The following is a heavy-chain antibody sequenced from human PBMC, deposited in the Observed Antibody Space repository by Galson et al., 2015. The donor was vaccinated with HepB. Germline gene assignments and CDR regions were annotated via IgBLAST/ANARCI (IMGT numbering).Heavy chain of an antibody. Sequence: SLRLSCAASGFTFSSYSMNWVRQAPGKGLEWVSSITSIDSYIYYASSVKGRFTISRDDAKDSLYLAMNSLRAEDTAVYYCKRGRFFQEWGQGTLVTVAS. CDR2: ITSIDSYI. CDR1: GFTFSSYS. J-gene: IGHJ1*01. V-gene: IGHV3-21*06. CDR3: KRGRFFQE.